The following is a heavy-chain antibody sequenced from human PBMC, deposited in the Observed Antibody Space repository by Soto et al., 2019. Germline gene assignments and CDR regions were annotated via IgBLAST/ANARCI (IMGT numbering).Heavy chain of an antibody. CDR3: ARDRSYDFWSGPRAYYYYGMDV. V-gene: IGHV1-46*01. Sequence: ASVKVSCKASGYTFTSYYMHWVRQAPGQGLEWMGIINPSGGSTSYAQKFQGRVTISVDTSKNQFSLKLSSVTAADTAVYYCARDRSYDFWSGPRAYYYYGMDVWGQGTTVTVSS. CDR1: GYTFTSYY. J-gene: IGHJ6*02. CDR2: INPSGGST. D-gene: IGHD3-3*01.